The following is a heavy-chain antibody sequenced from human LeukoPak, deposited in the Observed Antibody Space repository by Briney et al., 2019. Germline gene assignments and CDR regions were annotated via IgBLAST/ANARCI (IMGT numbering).Heavy chain of an antibody. D-gene: IGHD3-3*01. CDR2: INWNGGST. J-gene: IGHJ4*02. CDR1: GFTVSNNY. V-gene: IGHV3-20*04. Sequence: GGSLRLSCAASGFTVSNNYMSWVRQAPGKGLEWVSGINWNGGSTGYADSVKGRFTISRDNAKNSLYLQMNSLRAEDTALYYCARVYQGVAIFDGIDYWGQGTLVTVSS. CDR3: ARVYQGVAIFDGIDY.